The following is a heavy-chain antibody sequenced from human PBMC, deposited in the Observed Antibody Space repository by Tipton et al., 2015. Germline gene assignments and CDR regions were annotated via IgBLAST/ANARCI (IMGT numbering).Heavy chain of an antibody. CDR1: GGSISSSTYY. Sequence: TLSLTCTVSGGSISSSTYYWGWIRQPPGKGLECIGDIYYTGNTYYNPSLKSRVSISVDTSKNQFSLKLSSVTAADTAVYYCARHRLRDWFDPWGQGTLVTVSS. CDR2: IYYTGNT. V-gene: IGHV4-39*01. J-gene: IGHJ5*02. CDR3: ARHRLRDWFDP.